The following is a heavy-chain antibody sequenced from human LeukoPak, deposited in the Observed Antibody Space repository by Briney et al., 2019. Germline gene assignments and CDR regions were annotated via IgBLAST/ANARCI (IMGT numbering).Heavy chain of an antibody. J-gene: IGHJ4*02. CDR3: TTDPRH. CDR2: IKNKGDGGTT. V-gene: IGHV3-15*01. CDR1: GFTSKDSW. Sequence: GGSLRLSCTASGFTSKDSWMSWARQAPGKGLEWVGRIKNKGDGGTTDYTAPVKGRFTISRDDSKNRLYLQMNNLKNEDTAVYYCTTDPRHWGQGTLVTVSS.